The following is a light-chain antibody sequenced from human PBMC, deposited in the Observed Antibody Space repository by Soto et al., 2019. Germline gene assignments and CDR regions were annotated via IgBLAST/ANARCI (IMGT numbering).Light chain of an antibody. CDR3: QQLNSYPLT. J-gene: IGKJ4*01. V-gene: IGKV1-9*01. CDR1: QGISSY. CDR2: AAS. Sequence: DIQLTQSPSFLSASVGDRVTITCRASQGISSYLAWYQQKPGKAPKLLIYAASTLQSGVPSRFSGSGSGTEFTLTISSLQPEDFETYCCQQLNSYPLTFGGGTKVEIK.